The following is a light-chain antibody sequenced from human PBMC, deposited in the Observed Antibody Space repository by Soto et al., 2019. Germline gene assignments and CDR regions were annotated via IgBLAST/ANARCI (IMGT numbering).Light chain of an antibody. CDR3: QQYISYPLT. Sequence: DIQMTQSPSALSASVGDGVTITCRASQSITTWLAWYQQKPGKAPKLLLSDASTLETGVPSRFSCSGSWTQFTLTIAGLQPDDVATYYCQQYISYPLTFGGGTTVQ. V-gene: IGKV1-5*01. J-gene: IGKJ4*01. CDR2: DAS. CDR1: QSITTW.